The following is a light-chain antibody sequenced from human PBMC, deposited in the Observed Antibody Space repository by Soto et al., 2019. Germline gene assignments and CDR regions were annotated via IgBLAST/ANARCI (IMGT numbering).Light chain of an antibody. CDR2: DAS. V-gene: IGKV3-11*01. Sequence: EIVMTQSPATLSLSPGERATLSCRASQSVSSYLAWYQQKPGQAPRLLIYDASNRATGIPARFSGSGSGTDFTLTISSLEPEDFAVYYCQQRSNWSPSITFGQGTRLAIK. CDR3: QQRSNWSPSIT. J-gene: IGKJ5*01. CDR1: QSVSSY.